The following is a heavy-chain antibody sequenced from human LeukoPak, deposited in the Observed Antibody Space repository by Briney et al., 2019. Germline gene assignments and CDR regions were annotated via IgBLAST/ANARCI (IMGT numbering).Heavy chain of an antibody. CDR3: VKEAMVREHHRFDD. J-gene: IGHJ4*02. V-gene: IGHV1-69*01. CDR1: GGTFSSYA. D-gene: IGHD3-10*01. CDR2: IIPIFGTA. Sequence: GSSVKVSCKASGGTFSSYAISWVRQAPGQGLEWMGGIIPIFGTANYAQKFQGRVTITADESTSTAYMELSSLRAEDTAIYYCVKEAMVREHHRFDDWGQGILVTVSS.